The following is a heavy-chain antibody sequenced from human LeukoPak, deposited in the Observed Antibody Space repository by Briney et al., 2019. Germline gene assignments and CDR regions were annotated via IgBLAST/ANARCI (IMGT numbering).Heavy chain of an antibody. J-gene: IGHJ5*02. CDR3: ARAHCSSTSCYLRDWFDP. CDR2: INHSGST. D-gene: IGHD2-2*01. CDR1: GGSFSGYY. V-gene: IGHV4-34*01. Sequence: PSETLSLTCAVYGGSFSGYYWSWIRQPPGKGLEWIGEINHSGSTNYNPSLKSRVTISVDTSKNQFSLKLSSVTAADTAVYYCARAHCSSTSCYLRDWFDPWGQGTLVTVSS.